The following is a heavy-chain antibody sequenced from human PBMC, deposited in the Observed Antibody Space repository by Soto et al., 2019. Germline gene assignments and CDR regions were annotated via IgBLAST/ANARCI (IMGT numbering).Heavy chain of an antibody. Sequence: EVQLVESGGGLVQPGGSLRLSCAASGFTFSSYWMSWVRQAPGKGLEWVANIKQDGSEKYYVDSVKGRFTISRDNAKNSLYLQMNSLRAADTAVYYCAREYSSSWYGPYYYYYMDVWGKGTTVTVSS. CDR2: IKQDGSEK. D-gene: IGHD6-13*01. CDR3: AREYSSSWYGPYYYYYMDV. CDR1: GFTFSSYW. J-gene: IGHJ6*03. V-gene: IGHV3-7*01.